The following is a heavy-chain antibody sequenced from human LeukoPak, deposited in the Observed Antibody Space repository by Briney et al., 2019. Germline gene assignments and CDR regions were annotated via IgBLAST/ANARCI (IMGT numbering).Heavy chain of an antibody. D-gene: IGHD7-27*01. CDR2: IYSGGST. CDR1: DFTVSNNY. CDR3: AKDGGLWVSAHWGDS. V-gene: IGHV3-53*01. J-gene: IGHJ4*02. Sequence: GGSLRLSCAASDFTVSNNYMNWVRQAPGKGLEWVSVIYSGGSTYYADSVKGRFTVSRDNSKNTLFLQMNSLRAEDTAVYYCAKDGGLWVSAHWGDSWGRGTLVTVSS.